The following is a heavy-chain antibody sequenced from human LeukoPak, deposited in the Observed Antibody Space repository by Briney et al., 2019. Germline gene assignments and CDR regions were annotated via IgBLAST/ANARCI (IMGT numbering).Heavy chain of an antibody. CDR2: ISSGSGYI. D-gene: IGHD6-13*01. J-gene: IGHJ4*02. Sequence: KAGGTLRLSCAASGFTFSSYAMSWVRQAPGKGLEWVSSISSGSGYIYYADSVKGRFTISRDDAKSSLYLQMNSLRAGDTAVYYCARDGWPGSSYYRPFDNWGQGTLVTVSS. CDR1: GFTFSSYA. V-gene: IGHV3-21*01. CDR3: ARDGWPGSSYYRPFDN.